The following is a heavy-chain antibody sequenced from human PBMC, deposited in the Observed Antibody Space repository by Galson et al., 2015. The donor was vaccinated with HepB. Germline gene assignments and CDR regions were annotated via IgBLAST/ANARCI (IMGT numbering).Heavy chain of an antibody. V-gene: IGHV1-69*04. J-gene: IGHJ1*01. D-gene: IGHD5-18*01. CDR1: GGTFSTYA. Sequence: GGTFSTYAINWVRQAPGQGLEWMGRIIPVLDSADYAQKFQGRVTITADKSTSTAYMELTSLRSEDTAVFYCAREGRTYTYGREYFQDWGQGTLVIVSS. CDR2: IIPVLDSA. CDR3: AREGRTYTYGREYFQD.